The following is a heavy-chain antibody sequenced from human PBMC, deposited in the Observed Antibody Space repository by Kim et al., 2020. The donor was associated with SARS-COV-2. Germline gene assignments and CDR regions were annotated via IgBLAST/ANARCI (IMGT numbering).Heavy chain of an antibody. CDR3: AKDREGSQLPGNALDI. J-gene: IGHJ3*02. Sequence: VRGQFTISRDNAKNSVYLQMNGLKAEDAALYYCAKDREGSQLPGNALDIWGQGTMVTVSS. D-gene: IGHD2-2*01. V-gene: IGHV3-9*01.